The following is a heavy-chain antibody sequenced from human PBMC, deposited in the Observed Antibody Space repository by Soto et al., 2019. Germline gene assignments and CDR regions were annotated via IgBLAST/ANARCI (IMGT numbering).Heavy chain of an antibody. CDR1: GFTFISYA. J-gene: IGHJ4*02. Sequence: GVLRLSCAASGFTFISYAMCWVRQVPGKGLEWVAVVSIGGSTHYADSVRGRFTISRDNSKNTLSLQMNSLTAEDTAVYFCAKRRGAGGHFDYWGQGALVTVSS. CDR3: AKRRGAGGHFDY. V-gene: IGHV3-23*01. CDR2: VSIGGST. D-gene: IGHD2-15*01.